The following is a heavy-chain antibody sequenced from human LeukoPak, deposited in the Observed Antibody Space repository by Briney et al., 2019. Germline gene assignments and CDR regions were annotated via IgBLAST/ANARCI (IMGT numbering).Heavy chain of an antibody. CDR3: AKAPPRKLWFGESWTG. V-gene: IGHV3-11*01. CDR2: ISSSGSTI. J-gene: IGHJ4*02. CDR1: GFTFSDYY. D-gene: IGHD3-10*01. Sequence: GGSLRLSCAASGFTFSDYYMSWIRQAPGKGLEWVSYISSSGSTIYYADSVKGRFTISRDNAKNSLYLQMNSLRAEDTAVYYCAKAPPRKLWFGESWTGWGQGTLVTVSS.